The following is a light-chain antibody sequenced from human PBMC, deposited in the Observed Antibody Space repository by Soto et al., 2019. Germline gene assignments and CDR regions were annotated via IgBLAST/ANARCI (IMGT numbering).Light chain of an antibody. CDR1: SSNIGSNT. CDR3: AAWDDSLDGVT. CDR2: SNN. Sequence: QSVLTQPPSASGTPGQRFTISCSGSSSNIGSNTVNGYQQLPGTAPKLLIYSNNQRPSGVPDRFSGSKSGTSASLAISGLQSEDEADYYCAAWDDSLDGVTFGGGTKVTVL. V-gene: IGLV1-44*01. J-gene: IGLJ2*01.